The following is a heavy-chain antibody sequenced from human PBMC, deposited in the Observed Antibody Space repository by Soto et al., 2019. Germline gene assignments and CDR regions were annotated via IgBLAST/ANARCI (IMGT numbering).Heavy chain of an antibody. V-gene: IGHV3-23*01. CDR2: ISGSGGST. D-gene: IGHD3-16*02. CDR1: GFTFSSYA. J-gene: IGHJ2*01. CDR3: AKGDDYIWESYRYNRIYYWYFDL. Sequence: EVQLLESGGGLVQPGGSLRLSCAASGFTFSSYAMSWVRQAPGKGLEWVSAISGSGGSTYYADSVKGRFTISRDNSKNTLYLQMNSLRAEDTAVYYCAKGDDYIWESYRYNRIYYWYFDLWGRGTLVTVSS.